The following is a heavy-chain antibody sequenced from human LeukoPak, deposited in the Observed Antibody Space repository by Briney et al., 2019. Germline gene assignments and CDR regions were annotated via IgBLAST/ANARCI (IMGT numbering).Heavy chain of an antibody. CDR3: ARLGLHSSGWHIYYYDY. J-gene: IGHJ4*02. Sequence: SETLSLTCTVSGGSISSSSYYWGWIRQPPGKGLEWIGNINYGGSTIYNPSLESRVTISVDTSRNHFSLKVTSVTAADTAMYYCARLGLHSSGWHIYYYDYWGQGSLVIVSS. CDR1: GGSISSSSYY. CDR2: INYGGST. D-gene: IGHD6-19*01. V-gene: IGHV4-39*02.